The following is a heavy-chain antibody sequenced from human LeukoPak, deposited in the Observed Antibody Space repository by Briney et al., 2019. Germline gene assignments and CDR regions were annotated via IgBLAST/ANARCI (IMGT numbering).Heavy chain of an antibody. Sequence: SETLSLTCAVSGGSISSGGYSWSWIRQPPGKGLEWIGYIYHSGSTYYNPSLKSRVTISVDTSKNQFSLKLSSVTAADTAVYYCARGWGSGWYYYWGQGTLVTVSS. CDR3: ARGWGSGWYYY. J-gene: IGHJ4*02. V-gene: IGHV4-30-2*01. CDR1: GGSISSGGYS. D-gene: IGHD6-19*01. CDR2: IYHSGST.